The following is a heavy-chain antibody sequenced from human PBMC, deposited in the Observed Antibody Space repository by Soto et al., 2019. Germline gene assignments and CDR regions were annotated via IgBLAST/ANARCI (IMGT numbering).Heavy chain of an antibody. Sequence: GGSLRLYCAASGFNFSSYSMNWVRQAPGKGLEWVSSISSSSRYIYYADSVKSRITISRNNAKNSLYLQMNSLRAEDTAVYYCARGIVDTAMADYWGQGTLVTVSS. CDR1: GFNFSSYS. J-gene: IGHJ4*02. CDR2: ISSSSRYI. D-gene: IGHD5-18*01. V-gene: IGHV3-21*01. CDR3: ARGIVDTAMADY.